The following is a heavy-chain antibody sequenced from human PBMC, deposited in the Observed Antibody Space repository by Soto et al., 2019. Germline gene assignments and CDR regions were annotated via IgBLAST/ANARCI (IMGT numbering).Heavy chain of an antibody. V-gene: IGHV4-39*01. D-gene: IGHD2-15*01. CDR2: IYYSGST. CDR1: GGSISSSSYY. J-gene: IGHJ4*02. CDR3: PRLESGCSGGSCCPSTIAVAGLFDY. Sequence: SETLSLTCTVSGGSISSSSYYWGWIRQPPGKGLEWIGSIYYSGSTYYNPSLKSRVTISVDTSKNQFSLKLSSVTAADTAVYYCPRLESGCSGGSCCPSTIAVAGLFDYWGQGTLVTVSS.